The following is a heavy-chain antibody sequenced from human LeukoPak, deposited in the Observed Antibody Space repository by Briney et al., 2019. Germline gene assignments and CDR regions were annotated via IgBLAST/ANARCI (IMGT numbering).Heavy chain of an antibody. V-gene: IGHV3-23*01. CDR1: GFTFSSYA. CDR3: AKSSGGITIFGVVTIFDY. CDR2: ISGSGGST. D-gene: IGHD3-3*01. J-gene: IGHJ4*02. Sequence: GGPLRLSCAASGFTFSSYAMSWVRQAPGKGLEWVSAISGSGGSTYYADSVKGRFTISRDNSKNTLYLQMNSLRAEDTAVYYCAKSSGGITIFGVVTIFDYWGQGTLVTVSS.